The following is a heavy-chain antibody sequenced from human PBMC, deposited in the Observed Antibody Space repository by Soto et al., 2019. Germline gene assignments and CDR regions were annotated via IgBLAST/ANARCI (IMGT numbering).Heavy chain of an antibody. CDR1: GFTFSKYG. CDR2: ISFDESNK. D-gene: IGHD2-21*01. J-gene: IGHJ3*02. CDR3: ATLILGDVFDI. V-gene: IGHV3-30*03. Sequence: QVQLVESGGGVVQPGRSLRLSCVASGFTFSKYGMHWVRQAPGKGLEWVAVISFDESNKYYGDSVKGRFTISRDNSKNTLYLLLNRLGLEDTAVYYCATLILGDVFDIWGQGTMVTVSS.